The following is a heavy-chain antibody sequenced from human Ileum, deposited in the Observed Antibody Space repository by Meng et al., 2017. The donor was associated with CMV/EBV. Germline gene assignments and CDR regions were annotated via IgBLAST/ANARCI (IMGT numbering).Heavy chain of an antibody. CDR2: IDPNTGGT. J-gene: IGHJ4*02. D-gene: IGHD6-6*01. Sequence: QVRLVPTGAEAKNPGTAVKVSCKALGQTFTGNYIYWVRQAPGQGLEWMGWIDPNTGGTKYIQKFQGRVTMTGDTSISTAYMELSGLRFDDTAVYYCARRERISSGLEYWGQGTLVTVSS. CDR3: ARRERISSGLEY. V-gene: IGHV1-2*02. CDR1: GQTFTGNY.